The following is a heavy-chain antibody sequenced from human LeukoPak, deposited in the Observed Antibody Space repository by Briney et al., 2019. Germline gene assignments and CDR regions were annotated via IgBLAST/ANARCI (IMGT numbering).Heavy chain of an antibody. CDR2: INPKSGGT. D-gene: IGHD3-22*01. CDR1: GYTFAAYY. CDR3: ARDYYDRFGYGAFDY. V-gene: IGHV1-2*02. J-gene: IGHJ4*02. Sequence: ASVKVSCKASGYTFAAYYLHWVRQAPGQGLEWVGWINPKSGGTKYAPKLQGRVTMTRDTSISTAYMELSRLTSDDTAVYYCARDYYDRFGYGAFDYWGQGTLVTVSS.